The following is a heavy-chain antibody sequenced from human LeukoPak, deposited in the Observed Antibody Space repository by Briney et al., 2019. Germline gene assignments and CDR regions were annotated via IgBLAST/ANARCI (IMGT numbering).Heavy chain of an antibody. Sequence: SETLSLTCAVYGGSFSGYYWSWIRQPPGKGLEWIGEIIDSGSTNYNPSLKSRVTIPVDTPKNQFALKLSSVTAADTAVYYCARGRRHVVVNWGQGTLVTVSP. CDR1: GGSFSGYY. CDR3: ARGRRHVVVN. CDR2: IIDSGST. V-gene: IGHV4-34*01. D-gene: IGHD2-2*01. J-gene: IGHJ4*02.